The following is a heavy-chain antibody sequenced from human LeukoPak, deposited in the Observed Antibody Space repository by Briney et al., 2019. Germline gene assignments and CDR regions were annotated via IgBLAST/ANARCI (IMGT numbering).Heavy chain of an antibody. J-gene: IGHJ4*02. V-gene: IGHV4-4*02. CDR2: IYHSGST. D-gene: IGHD2-2*01. CDR1: GGSISSSNW. CDR3: ARVRTVSAEYYFDY. Sequence: SETLSLTCAVSGGSISSSNWWSWVRQPPGKGLEWIGEIYHSGSTNYNPSLKSRVTISVDKSKNQFSLKLSSVTAADTAVYYCARVRTVSAEYYFDYWGQGTLVTVSS.